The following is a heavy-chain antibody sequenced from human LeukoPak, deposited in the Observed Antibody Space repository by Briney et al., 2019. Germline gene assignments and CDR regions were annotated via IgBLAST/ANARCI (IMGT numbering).Heavy chain of an antibody. D-gene: IGHD4-17*01. CDR2: IRYDGSNK. CDR1: GFTFSSYG. J-gene: IGHJ4*02. Sequence: GGSLRLSCAASGFTFSSYGMHWVRQAPGKGLEWVAFIRYDGSNKYYADSVKGRLTISRDNSKNTLYLQMNSLRAEDTAVYYCAKDLYYGDYVLDYWGQGTLVTVSS. CDR3: AKDLYYGDYVLDY. V-gene: IGHV3-30*02.